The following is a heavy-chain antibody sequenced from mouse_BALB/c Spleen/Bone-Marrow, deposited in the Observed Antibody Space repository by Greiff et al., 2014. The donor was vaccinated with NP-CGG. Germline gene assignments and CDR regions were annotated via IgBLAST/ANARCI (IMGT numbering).Heavy chain of an antibody. D-gene: IGHD2-4*01. CDR1: GYSITSDYA. CDR3: ARDDYEV. Sequence: EVQLQQSGPGLVKPSQSLSLTCTVTGYSITSDYAWNWIRQFPGNKLEWMGYISYSGSTSYNPSLKSRISITRDTSKNQFFLQLNSVTTEDTATYYCARDDYEVWGAGTTVTVSS. V-gene: IGHV3-2*02. J-gene: IGHJ1*01. CDR2: ISYSGST.